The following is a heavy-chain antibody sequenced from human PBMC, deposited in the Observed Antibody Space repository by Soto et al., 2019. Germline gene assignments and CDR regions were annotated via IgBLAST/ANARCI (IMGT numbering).Heavy chain of an antibody. CDR2: IYYSEST. CDR1: GGSISSGGYY. J-gene: IGHJ4*02. V-gene: IGHV4-31*03. Sequence: QVQLQESGPGLVKPSQTLSLTCTVSGGSISSGGYYWSWIRQHPGKGLEWIGYIYYSESTYYNPSLKRRATPTVDTSRNQFARKLSSGTSADTAVYYCARAWGGHFAYWGQGTLGTVSS. D-gene: IGHD3-16*01. CDR3: ARAWGGHFAY.